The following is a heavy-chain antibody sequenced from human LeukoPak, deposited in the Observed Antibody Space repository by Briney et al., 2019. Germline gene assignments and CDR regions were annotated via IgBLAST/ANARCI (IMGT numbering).Heavy chain of an antibody. V-gene: IGHV4-59*08. CDR2: IYYSGST. CDR3: ARRGISNWFDP. Sequence: SETLSLTCTVSGGSISSYYWSWIRQPPGKGLEWIGYIYYSGSTNYNPSLKSRVTISVDTSKNQFSLKLSSVTAADTAVYYCARRGISNWFDPCGQGTLVTVSS. D-gene: IGHD1-20*01. CDR1: GGSISSYY. J-gene: IGHJ5*02.